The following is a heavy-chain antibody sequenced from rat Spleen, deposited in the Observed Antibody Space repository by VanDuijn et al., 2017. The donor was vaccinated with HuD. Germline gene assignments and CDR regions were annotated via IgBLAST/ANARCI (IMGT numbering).Heavy chain of an antibody. J-gene: IGHJ3*01. V-gene: IGHV3-3*01. D-gene: IGHD1-12*02. CDR3: ARSDGVHYFLPFAD. Sequence: EVQLQESGPGLVKPSQSLSLTCSVSGHSISSTYRWNWIRKFPGNKLEWMGYINSAGTTIYSPSLKSRISITRDTSTNQFFLQVNSVTTDDTATYYCARSDGVHYFLPFADWGQGSLVTVSS. CDR2: INSAGTT. CDR1: GHSISSTYR.